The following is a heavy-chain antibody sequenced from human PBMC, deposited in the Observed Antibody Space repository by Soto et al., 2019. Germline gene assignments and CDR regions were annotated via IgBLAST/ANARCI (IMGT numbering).Heavy chain of an antibody. CDR2: IYWNDDK. D-gene: IGHD4-17*01. CDR3: ARRPPYGNYVDH. V-gene: IGHV2-5*01. J-gene: IGHJ4*02. Sequence: HTLAQACTFRGFSFSTSKEGVGWIRQPPGKALEWLAVIYWNDDKRYSPSLKSRLTIAKDTSKSQVVLTMTNMDLVDTVTYYCARRPPYGNYVDHWGQGTLVTVS. CDR1: GFSFSTSKEG.